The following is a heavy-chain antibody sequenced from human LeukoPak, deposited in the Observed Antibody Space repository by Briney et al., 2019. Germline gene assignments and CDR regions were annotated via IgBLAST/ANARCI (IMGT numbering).Heavy chain of an antibody. D-gene: IGHD3-22*01. CDR1: GYTFTSYD. CDR2: MNPNSGNT. Sequence: ASVKVSCKASGYTFTSYDINWVRQATGQGLEWMGWMNPNSGNTGYAQKFQGRVTMTRNTSISTAYMELSSLRSEDTAVYYCAIRGYDYGNHDAFDIWGQETMVTVSS. J-gene: IGHJ3*02. V-gene: IGHV1-8*01. CDR3: AIRGYDYGNHDAFDI.